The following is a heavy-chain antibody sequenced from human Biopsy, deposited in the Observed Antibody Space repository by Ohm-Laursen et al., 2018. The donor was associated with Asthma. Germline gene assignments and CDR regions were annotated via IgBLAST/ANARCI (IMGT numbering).Heavy chain of an antibody. J-gene: IGHJ4*02. CDR1: GYSLTDLS. CDR3: ARSYDTDSYPVLVLDY. Sequence: GASVKASCKISGYSLTDLSMHWVRQAPGQGLEWMGGHDHEEGGTVNARRFQGRVTMTEDTSTDTAYMELSSLSSDDTAVYYCARSYDTDSYPVLVLDYWGQGTLVTVSS. CDR2: HDHEEGGT. V-gene: IGHV1-24*01. D-gene: IGHD3-22*01.